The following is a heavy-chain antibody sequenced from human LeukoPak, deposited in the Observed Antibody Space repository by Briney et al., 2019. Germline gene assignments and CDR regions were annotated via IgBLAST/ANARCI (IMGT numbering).Heavy chain of an antibody. Sequence: RSETLSLTCTVTGGPISRYYWSWIRQPQGKGLEWIGYLNYIGSTNYNPSLMSRVTISVDTSKIQSSLTMSSVTAADTAVYYCATSNPGYSSGWYVGWFDYWGQGTLVTVSS. V-gene: IGHV4-59*13. CDR3: ATSNPGYSSGWYVGWFDY. J-gene: IGHJ4*02. CDR2: LNYIGST. D-gene: IGHD6-19*01. CDR1: GGPISRYY.